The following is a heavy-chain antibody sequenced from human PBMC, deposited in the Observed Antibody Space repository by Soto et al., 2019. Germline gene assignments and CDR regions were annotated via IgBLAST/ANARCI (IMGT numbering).Heavy chain of an antibody. J-gene: IGHJ3*02. CDR3: AAGYTTGPDAFDI. D-gene: IGHD6-13*01. V-gene: IGHV5-51*01. Sequence: LGESLKISCKGSGYNFANYWIGWVRQMPGKGLEWMGMIFPGDSDTKNSPSLQGQITMSVDKSDSSAYLQWRSLKASDTAMYYCAAGYTTGPDAFDIWGQGTMVTVPS. CDR2: IFPGDSDT. CDR1: GYNFANYW.